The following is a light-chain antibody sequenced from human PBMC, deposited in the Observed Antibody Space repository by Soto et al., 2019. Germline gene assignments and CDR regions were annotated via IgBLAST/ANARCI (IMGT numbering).Light chain of an antibody. J-gene: IGLJ2*01. CDR3: SSYSGGSTRV. Sequence: QSALTQPASVSGSPGQSITISCTGTSSDVGGYNYVSWYQQHPGKAPKLMIYDVSNRPSGVSNRFSGSKSGNTASLTISGGQAEDEADYYCSSYSGGSTRVFGGGTKLTVL. CDR1: SSDVGGYNY. V-gene: IGLV2-14*01. CDR2: DVS.